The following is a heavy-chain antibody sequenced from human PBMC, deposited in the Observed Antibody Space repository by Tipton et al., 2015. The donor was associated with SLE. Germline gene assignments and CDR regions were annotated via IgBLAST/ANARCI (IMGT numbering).Heavy chain of an antibody. V-gene: IGHV3-66*02. Sequence: GSLRLSCTASGFTFGDYAMSWVRQAPGKGLEWVSVIYSGGSTYYADSVKGRFTISRDNSKNTLFLQMNSLRAEDTAVYYCARSLTYYYDSSGLLGYWGQGTWSPSPQ. CDR1: GFTFGDYA. D-gene: IGHD3-22*01. CDR2: IYSGGST. J-gene: IGHJ4*02. CDR3: ARSLTYYYDSSGLLGY.